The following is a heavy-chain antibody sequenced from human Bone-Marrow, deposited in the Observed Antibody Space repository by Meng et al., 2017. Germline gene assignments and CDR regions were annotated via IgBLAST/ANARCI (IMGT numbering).Heavy chain of an antibody. CDR2: ISYDGSNK. J-gene: IGHJ3*02. V-gene: IGHV3-30*04. Sequence: GESLKISCAASGFTFSSYAMHWVRQAPGKGLEWVAVISYDGSNKYYADSVKGRFTISRDNSKNTLYLQMNSLRAEDTAVYYCARGGYCSSTSCYWGNDAFDIWGQGTMVTV. D-gene: IGHD2-2*03. CDR3: ARGGYCSSTSCYWGNDAFDI. CDR1: GFTFSSYA.